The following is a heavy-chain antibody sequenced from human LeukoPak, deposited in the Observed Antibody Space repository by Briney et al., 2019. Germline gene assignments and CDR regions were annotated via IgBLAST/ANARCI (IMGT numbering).Heavy chain of an antibody. J-gene: IGHJ6*03. CDR2: IYTSGST. V-gene: IGHV4-4*07. D-gene: IGHD1-26*01. CDR1: GGSISSYY. CDR3: ARDRGGAATEFYYYYYYMDV. Sequence: SETLSLTCTVSGGSISSYYWSWIRQPAGKGLEWIGRIYTSGSTNYNPSLKSRVTMSVDTSKNQFSLKLSSVTAADTAVYYCARDRGGAATEFYYYYYYMDVWGKGTTVTISS.